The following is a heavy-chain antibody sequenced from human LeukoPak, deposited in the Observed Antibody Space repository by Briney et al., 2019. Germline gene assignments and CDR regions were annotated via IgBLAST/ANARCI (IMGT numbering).Heavy chain of an antibody. CDR1: GGSISSYY. CDR3: ATTTRSWRYFDL. V-gene: IGHV4-59*01. D-gene: IGHD1-1*01. CDR2: IYYSGST. Sequence: PSETLSLTCTVSGGSISSYYWSWIRQPPGKGLERIGYIYYSGSTNYNPSLKSRVTISVDTSKNQFSLKLSSVTAADTAVYYCATTTRSWRYFDLWGRGTLVTVSS. J-gene: IGHJ2*01.